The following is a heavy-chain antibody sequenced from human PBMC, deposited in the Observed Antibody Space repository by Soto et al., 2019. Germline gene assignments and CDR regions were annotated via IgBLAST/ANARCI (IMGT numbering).Heavy chain of an antibody. CDR2: IIPIFGTA. Sequence: QVQLVQSGAEVKKPGSSVKVSCKASGGTFSSYAISWVRQAPGQGLEWMGGIIPIFGTANYAQKFQGRVTITADESTSTAYMELSSLRSEDTAVYYCARGSYNWNEGGWMGYGMDVWGQGTTVTVSS. J-gene: IGHJ6*02. D-gene: IGHD1-1*01. V-gene: IGHV1-69*12. CDR1: GGTFSSYA. CDR3: ARGSYNWNEGGWMGYGMDV.